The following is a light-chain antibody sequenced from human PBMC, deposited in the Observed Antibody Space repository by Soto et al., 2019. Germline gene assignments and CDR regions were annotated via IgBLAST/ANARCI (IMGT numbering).Light chain of an antibody. Sequence: EIVLTQSPGTLSLSPGERATLSCRASQSVSSSYLAWYQQKPGQAPRLLIYGASSRATGIPDRFSGSGSGTDFTRTISRLEPEDFAVYYGQQYGSSPWTFGQGTKVEIK. J-gene: IGKJ1*01. V-gene: IGKV3-20*01. CDR2: GAS. CDR3: QQYGSSPWT. CDR1: QSVSSSY.